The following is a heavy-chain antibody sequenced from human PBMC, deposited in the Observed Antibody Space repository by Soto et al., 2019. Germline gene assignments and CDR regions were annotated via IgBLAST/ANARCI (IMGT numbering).Heavy chain of an antibody. D-gene: IGHD3-16*01. CDR3: VHKGWGDRILDY. J-gene: IGHJ4*02. Sequence: QITLKESGPMLVKPTQTLTLTCTFSGFSLSTSGVGVGWIRQPPGKALEWLALIYWGDTKHYSPSLESRLTITKDTSKNQVVLTMTNMDTVDTATYYCVHKGWGDRILDYWGQGTLLTVSS. CDR1: GFSLSTSGVG. CDR2: IYWGDTK. V-gene: IGHV2-5*02.